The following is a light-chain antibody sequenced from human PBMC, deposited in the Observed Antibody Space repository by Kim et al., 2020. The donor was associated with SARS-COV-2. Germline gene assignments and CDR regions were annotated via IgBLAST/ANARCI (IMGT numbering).Light chain of an antibody. V-gene: IGLV6-57*02. Sequence: VTISCTGSSGSIASNYVQWYQQRPGSAPTTVIYEDNQRPSGVPDRFSGSIDSSSNSASLTISGLKTEDEADYYCQSYDSSNLNWVFGGGTKVTVL. J-gene: IGLJ3*02. CDR2: EDN. CDR1: SGSIASNY. CDR3: QSYDSSNLNWV.